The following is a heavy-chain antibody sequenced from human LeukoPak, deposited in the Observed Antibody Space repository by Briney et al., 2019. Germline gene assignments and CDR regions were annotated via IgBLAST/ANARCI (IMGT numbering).Heavy chain of an antibody. V-gene: IGHV3-30*02. CDR1: GFTFSSYG. D-gene: IGHD2-15*01. CDR2: IRYDGSNK. CDR3: AKGPREVVAATLDY. Sequence: GGSLRLSCAASGFTFSSYGMHWVRQAPGKGLEWVAFIRYDGSNKYYADSVKGRFTISRDNSKNTLYLQMNSLRAEDTAVYYCAKGPREVVAATLDYWGQGTLVTVSS. J-gene: IGHJ4*02.